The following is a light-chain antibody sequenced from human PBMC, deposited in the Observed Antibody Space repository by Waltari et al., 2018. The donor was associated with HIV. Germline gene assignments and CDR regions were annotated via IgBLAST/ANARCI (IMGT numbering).Light chain of an antibody. V-gene: IGLV1-51*01. Sequence: QSVLTQPPSVSAAPGQKVTISCSGSSSTLGNNSVSWYQQVPGTAPKLLIYDNNKRPSGIPDRFSGSKSGTSATLGITGLQTGDEADYYCGTWDTGLSVVVFGGGTKLTVL. J-gene: IGLJ2*01. CDR3: GTWDTGLSVVV. CDR1: SSTLGNNS. CDR2: DNN.